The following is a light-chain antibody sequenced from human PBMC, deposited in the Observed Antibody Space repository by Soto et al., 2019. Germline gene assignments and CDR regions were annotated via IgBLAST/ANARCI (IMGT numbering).Light chain of an antibody. V-gene: IGLV2-14*01. CDR3: SSYTRSSKHLV. CDR1: SSDVGCYNY. CDR2: DVT. Sequence: QSALTQPASVSGSPGQSITISCTGTSSDVGCYNYVSWYQQHPGKAPKLMIYDVTTRPSGVSNRFSGSKSGNTASLTISGLQAEDEADYYYSSYTRSSKHLVFGGGTKLTVL. J-gene: IGLJ2*01.